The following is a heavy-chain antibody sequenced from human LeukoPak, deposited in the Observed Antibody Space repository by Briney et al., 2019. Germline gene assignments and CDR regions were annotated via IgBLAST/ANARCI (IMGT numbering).Heavy chain of an antibody. CDR3: ARVRVDRGYAYFDY. J-gene: IGHJ4*02. Sequence: AGGSLRLSCAASGFTFSNYDMHWVRQATGKGLEWVSGIDTAGDTYYPGSVKGRFTISRQDAKNSLYLQMNNLRAGDTAVYYCARVRVDRGYAYFDYWGQGTLVTVSS. CDR1: GFTFSNYD. V-gene: IGHV3-13*01. D-gene: IGHD5-18*01. CDR2: IDTAGDT.